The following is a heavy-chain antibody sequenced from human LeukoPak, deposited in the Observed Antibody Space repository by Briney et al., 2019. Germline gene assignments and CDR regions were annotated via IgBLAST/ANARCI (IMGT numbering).Heavy chain of an antibody. CDR1: VFTFSSYV. CDR2: IWYKGSNK. CDR3: ARVNYCSVGSCPRWLYYGMGV. D-gene: IGHD2-15*01. J-gene: IGHJ6*02. V-gene: IGHV3-33*01. Sequence: VGSLRLSCAAPVFTFSSYVMYSVREGLGKGLGWVWVIWYKGSNKYYADSVKDRFTISRENSTNTLYLQINSLRAENRAVYYCARVNYCSVGSCPRWLYYGMGVWGQRATVTVSS.